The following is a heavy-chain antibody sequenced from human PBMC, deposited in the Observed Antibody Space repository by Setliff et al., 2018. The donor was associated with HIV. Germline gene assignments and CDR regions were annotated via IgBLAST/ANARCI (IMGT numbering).Heavy chain of an antibody. V-gene: IGHV3-48*04. CDR3: ARGRMATVLIRNWIDP. Sequence: GGSLRLSCAASGFAFNTYSLNWVRQAPGKGLEWVSYISGSGSTIYYADSVKGRFTISRDNSKNSLNLQMNSLITEDTALYYCARGRMATVLIRNWIDPWGQGSLVTVSS. D-gene: IGHD4-4*01. CDR1: GFAFNTYS. J-gene: IGHJ5*02. CDR2: ISGSGSTI.